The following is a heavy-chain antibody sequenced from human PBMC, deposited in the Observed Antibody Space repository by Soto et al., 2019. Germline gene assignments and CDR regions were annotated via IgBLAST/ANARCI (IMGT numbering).Heavy chain of an antibody. J-gene: IGHJ4*02. CDR1: GFTFSSYW. CDR2: MNQDGSQK. Sequence: EVQLVESGGGLVQPGGSLRLSCAASGFTFSSYWMSWVRQAPGKGLEWVANMNQDGSQKYYVDSVKGRFTISSDNAETSLYLQMNSPRAEDTAVYYCTPAATARGGVDYWGQGTLVTVSS. V-gene: IGHV3-7*02. D-gene: IGHD1-26*01. CDR3: TPAATARGGVDY.